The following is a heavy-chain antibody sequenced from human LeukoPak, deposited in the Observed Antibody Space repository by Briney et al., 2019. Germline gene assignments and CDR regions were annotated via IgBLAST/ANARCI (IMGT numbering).Heavy chain of an antibody. D-gene: IGHD4-11*01. J-gene: IGHJ6*03. CDR2: ISSSSSYI. Sequence: GGSLRLSCAASGFTFSSYSMNWVRQAPGKGLEWVSSISSSSSYIYYADSVKGRFTISRDNAKNSLYLQMNSLRAEDTAVYYCARAFNTVRSLLDYYYYMDVWGKGTTVTVSS. V-gene: IGHV3-21*01. CDR3: ARAFNTVRSLLDYYYYMDV. CDR1: GFTFSSYS.